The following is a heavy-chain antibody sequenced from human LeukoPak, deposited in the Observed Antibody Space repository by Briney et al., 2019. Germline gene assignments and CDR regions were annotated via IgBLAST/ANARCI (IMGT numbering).Heavy chain of an antibody. D-gene: IGHD2-21*02. CDR2: ISDSGGST. CDR3: AKARTGIAVVSAIDY. V-gene: IGHV3-23*01. CDR1: GLTFRNYA. J-gene: IGHJ4*02. Sequence: PGGSLRLSCAASGLTFRNYAMSWVRQAPGKGLEWVSGISDSGGSTHYADSVKGRFTISRDNSENTLYLQMNSLRAEDTAVYFCAKARTGIAVVSAIDYWGQGTLVSVSS.